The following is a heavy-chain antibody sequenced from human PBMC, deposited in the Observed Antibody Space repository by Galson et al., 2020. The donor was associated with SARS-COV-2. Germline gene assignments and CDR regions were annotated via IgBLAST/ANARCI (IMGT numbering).Heavy chain of an antibody. CDR3: ARDLSSITIFGVGRYGMDV. CDR2: ISSSSSTI. CDR1: GFTFSSYS. V-gene: IGHV3-48*02. Sequence: GESLKISCAASGFTFSSYSMNWVRQAPGKGLEWVLYISSSSSTIYYADSVKGRFTISRDNAKNSLYLQMNSLRDEDTAVYYCARDLSSITIFGVGRYGMDVWGQGTTVTVSS. D-gene: IGHD3-3*01. J-gene: IGHJ6*02.